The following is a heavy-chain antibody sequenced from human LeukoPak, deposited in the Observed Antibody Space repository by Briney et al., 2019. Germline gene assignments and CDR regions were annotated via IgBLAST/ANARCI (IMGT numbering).Heavy chain of an antibody. CDR2: INHSGST. V-gene: IGHV4-34*01. CDR1: GGSFSGYY. J-gene: IGHJ5*02. D-gene: IGHD3-3*01. Sequence: SETLSLTCAVYGGSFSGYYWSWIRQPPGKGLEWIGEINHSGSTNYNPSLKSRVTISVDTSKNQFSLKLSSVTAADTAVYYCASRITIFGVVRNWFDPWGQGALVTVSS. CDR3: ASRITIFGVVRNWFDP.